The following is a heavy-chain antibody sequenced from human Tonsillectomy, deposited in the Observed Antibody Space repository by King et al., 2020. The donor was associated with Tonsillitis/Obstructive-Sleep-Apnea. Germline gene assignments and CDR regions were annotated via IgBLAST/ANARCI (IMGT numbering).Heavy chain of an antibody. V-gene: IGHV3-9*01. Sequence: VQLVESGGGLVQPGRSLRLSCAASGFNFDDYAMYWVRQAPGKGLEWVSGISWDSRSIHYADSVKGRFTISRDNAKNSLYLQMNSLRTEDTALYHCAKNLIIEDIGTPGDAFDIWGQGTMVTVSS. CDR1: GFNFDDYA. J-gene: IGHJ3*02. CDR3: AKNLIIEDIGTPGDAFDI. D-gene: IGHD2-15*01. CDR2: ISWDSRSI.